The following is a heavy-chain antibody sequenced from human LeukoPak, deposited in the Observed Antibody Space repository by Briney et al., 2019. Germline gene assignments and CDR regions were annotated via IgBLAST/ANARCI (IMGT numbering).Heavy chain of an antibody. CDR2: IYYSGST. Sequence: TSETLSLTCAVSGGSISSGGYSWSWIRQPPGKGLEWIGYIYYSGSTYYNPSLKSRVTISVDTSKNQFSLKLSSVTAADTAVYYCARRLDYYDSSGYYGDFDYWGQGTLVTVSS. J-gene: IGHJ4*02. V-gene: IGHV4-30-4*07. CDR3: ARRLDYYDSSGYYGDFDY. D-gene: IGHD3-22*01. CDR1: GGSISSGGYS.